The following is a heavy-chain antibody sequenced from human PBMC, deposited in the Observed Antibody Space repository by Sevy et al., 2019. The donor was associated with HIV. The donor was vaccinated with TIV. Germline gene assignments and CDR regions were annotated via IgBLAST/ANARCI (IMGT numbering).Heavy chain of an antibody. D-gene: IGHD5-12*01. V-gene: IGHV4-30-4*01. CDR3: ASKRGYNDGPFDY. J-gene: IGHJ4*02. CDR1: GGSFTSSDSY. Sequence: SETLSLTCTVSGGSFTSSDSYWSWIRQPPGEGLEWIGYIHYTGGTYYNPFLKSLVAMSVDTSEKQFSLKLSFLTAADTAVYYCASKRGYNDGPFDYWGQGTLVTVS. CDR2: IHYTGGT.